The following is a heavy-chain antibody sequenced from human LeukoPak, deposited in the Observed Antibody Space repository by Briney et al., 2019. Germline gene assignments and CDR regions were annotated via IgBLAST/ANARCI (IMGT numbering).Heavy chain of an antibody. J-gene: IGHJ4*02. CDR2: IYTSGST. D-gene: IGHD6-19*01. Sequence: SETLSLTCTVFGGSINSYYWTWIRQPAGKGLEWIGRIYTSGSTNYNPSLKSRVTISVDTSKNQFSLKLSSVTAADTAVYYCARHPNSSGWSYDYWGQGTLVTVSS. CDR3: ARHPNSSGWSYDY. V-gene: IGHV4-4*07. CDR1: GGSINSYY.